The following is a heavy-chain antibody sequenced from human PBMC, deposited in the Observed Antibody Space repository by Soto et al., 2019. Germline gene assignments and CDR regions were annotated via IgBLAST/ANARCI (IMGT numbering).Heavy chain of an antibody. CDR2: IYYSGST. V-gene: IGHV4-59*01. J-gene: IGHJ4*02. Sequence: QVQLQESGPGLVKPSETLSLTCTVSGGSISSYYWSWIRQPPGKGLEWIGYIYYSGSTNYNPSLKSRVTRSVDTSKNQFSLKLSSVTAADTAVYYCARVRGGSGWYTNWGQGTLVTVSS. CDR3: ARVRGGSGWYTN. CDR1: GGSISSYY. D-gene: IGHD6-19*01.